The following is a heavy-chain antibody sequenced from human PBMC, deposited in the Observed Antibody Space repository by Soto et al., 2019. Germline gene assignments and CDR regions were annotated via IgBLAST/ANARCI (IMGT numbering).Heavy chain of an antibody. V-gene: IGHV3-48*01. D-gene: IGHD6-13*01. Sequence: PGGSLRLSCAASGFTFSNYGMNWVRKAPGKGLEWVSYISPSSSTIYYADSVKGRFTISRENAMNSLYLQMNSLRAEDTAIYYCARAYSSSSRQNAFDFRGQGTMVNVSS. CDR3: ARAYSSSSRQNAFDF. CDR1: GFTFSNYG. J-gene: IGHJ3*01. CDR2: ISPSSSTI.